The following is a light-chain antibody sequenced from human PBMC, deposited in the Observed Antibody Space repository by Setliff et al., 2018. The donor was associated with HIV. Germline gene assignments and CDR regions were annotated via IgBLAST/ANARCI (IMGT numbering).Light chain of an antibody. CDR1: IDPYNS. V-gene: IGLV2-14*03. J-gene: IGLJ2*01. CDR3: CSYTSSSTRR. Sequence: QSALTQPASVSGSPGQSITVSCTDIDPYNSVSWYQQLPGKAPKLILYDVSTRPSGVSNRFSGSKSGNTASLTISGLQAEDEADYYCCSYTSSSTRRFGGGTKGTVL. CDR2: DVS.